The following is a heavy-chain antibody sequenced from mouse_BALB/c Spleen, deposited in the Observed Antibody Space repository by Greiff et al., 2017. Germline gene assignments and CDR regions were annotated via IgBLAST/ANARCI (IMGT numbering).Heavy chain of an antibody. CDR2: ISCYNGAT. CDR3: ARSYYGNYVRYFDY. D-gene: IGHD2-10*01. J-gene: IGHJ2*01. V-gene: IGHV1S34*01. Sequence: LVKTGASVKISCKASGYSFTGYYMHWVKQSHGKSLEWIGYISCYNGATSYNQKFKGKATFTVDTSSSTAYMQFNSLTSEDSAVYYCARSYYGNYVRYFDYWGQGTTLTVSS. CDR1: GYSFTGYY.